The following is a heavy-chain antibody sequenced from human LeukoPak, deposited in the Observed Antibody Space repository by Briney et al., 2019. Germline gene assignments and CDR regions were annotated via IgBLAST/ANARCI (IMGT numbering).Heavy chain of an antibody. V-gene: IGHV4-34*01. J-gene: IGHJ2*01. CDR2: IHHRGST. D-gene: IGHD3-16*01. Sequence: SETLSLTCAVSGGSFSGYYWSWIRLPPGKGLEWIAEIHHRGSTSYKPSLRSRVTISGDASKNQISLKVTSVTAADTAVYYCARGILGSYYFDLWGRGTLVTVSS. CDR3: ARGILGSYYFDL. CDR1: GGSFSGYY.